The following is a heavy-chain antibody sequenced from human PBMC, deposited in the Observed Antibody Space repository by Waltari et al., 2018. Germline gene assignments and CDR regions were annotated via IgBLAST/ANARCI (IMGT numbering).Heavy chain of an antibody. CDR1: GYPLPDNY. CDR2: INPTSGGT. V-gene: IGHV1-2*02. CDR3: ARGEPLAGRKIPFDS. Sequence: QVQLVQSGAAVKKPGASVNVSCKTSGYPLPDNYIFWVRQAPGQGLEWMGWINPTSGGTRIAQKFQGRVTMTRDTSTTTAYLEVSELKSDDTAVYYCARGEPLAGRKIPFDSWGQGTLVTVSS. D-gene: IGHD6-19*01. J-gene: IGHJ4*02.